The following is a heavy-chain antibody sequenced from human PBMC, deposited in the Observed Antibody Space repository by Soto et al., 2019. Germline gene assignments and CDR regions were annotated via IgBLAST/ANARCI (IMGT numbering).Heavy chain of an antibody. CDR2: IYWNDDK. J-gene: IGHJ4*02. Sequence: GSGPTLVNPTQTLTLTCTFSGFSLSTSGVGVGWIREPPGKALEWLALIYWNDDKWYSPSLRSRLTITKDTSKNQVVLTMTNLEPVDTATYYCARSTTLIRGVRAYYFAFWGQGTLVTVSS. CDR1: GFSLSTSGVG. D-gene: IGHD3-10*01. CDR3: ARSTTLIRGVRAYYFAF. V-gene: IGHV2-5*01.